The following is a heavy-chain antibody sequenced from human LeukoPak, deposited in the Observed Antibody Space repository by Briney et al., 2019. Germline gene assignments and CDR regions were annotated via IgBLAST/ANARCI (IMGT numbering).Heavy chain of an antibody. J-gene: IGHJ4*02. CDR1: EFIFSGYW. V-gene: IGHV3-7*01. CDR2: IKEDGSEK. Sequence: GGSLRLSCAASEFIFSGYWMNWVRQAPGKGLEWVANIKEDGSEKQYVDSVRGRFTISRDNAKNSLYLQMNSLRVEDTAVYYCARDGFVGAADYWGQGTLVTVSS. CDR3: ARDGFVGAADY. D-gene: IGHD6-13*01.